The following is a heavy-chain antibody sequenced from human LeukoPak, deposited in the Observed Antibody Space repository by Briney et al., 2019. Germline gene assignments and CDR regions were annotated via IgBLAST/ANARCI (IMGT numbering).Heavy chain of an antibody. CDR2: IIPIFGTA. Sequence: SVKVSCKASGGTFSSYAISWVRQAPGQGLEWMGGIIPIFGTANYAQKFQGRVTITADESTSTAYMELSSLRSEDTAVYYCARGIGKPAAPRLDYWGQGTLVTVSS. D-gene: IGHD2-2*01. V-gene: IGHV1-69*13. J-gene: IGHJ4*02. CDR1: GGTFSSYA. CDR3: ARGIGKPAAPRLDY.